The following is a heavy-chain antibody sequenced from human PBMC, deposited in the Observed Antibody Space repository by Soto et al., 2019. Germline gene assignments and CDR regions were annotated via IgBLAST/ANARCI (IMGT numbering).Heavy chain of an antibody. D-gene: IGHD4-4*01. J-gene: IGHJ4*02. Sequence: GGSLRLSCAASGFTFSTYSMNWVRQAPGKGLEWVSSISGSGNYTHYADFLRGRFTISRDNAKTSLYPQMNSLRAEDTAVYYCAREGINNYNEYYFDSWGQGTVVTVSS. CDR2: ISGSGNYT. V-gene: IGHV3-21*01. CDR3: AREGINNYNEYYFDS. CDR1: GFTFSTYS.